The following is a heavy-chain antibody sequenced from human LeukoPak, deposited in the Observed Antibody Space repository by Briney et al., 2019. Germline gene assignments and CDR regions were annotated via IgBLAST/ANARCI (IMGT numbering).Heavy chain of an antibody. V-gene: IGHV3-30*02. CDR1: GFTFSSYG. Sequence: GGSLRLSCAVSGFTFSSYGMHWVRQAPGKGLEWVAFIGYDGSNKYTADSARGRFTLSRDNSKDTLYLQMNSLRAEDTAVYYCAKRGGTTVTTSNFHMDVWGKGTTVTVSS. CDR2: IGYDGSNK. D-gene: IGHD4-17*01. CDR3: AKRGGTTVTTSNFHMDV. J-gene: IGHJ6*03.